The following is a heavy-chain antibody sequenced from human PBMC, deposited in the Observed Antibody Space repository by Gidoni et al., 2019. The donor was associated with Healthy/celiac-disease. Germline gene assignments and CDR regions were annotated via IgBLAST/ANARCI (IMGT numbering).Heavy chain of an antibody. V-gene: IGHV4-39*01. J-gene: IGHJ3*02. CDR3: ATPSRDYYGSGSYGAFDI. CDR2: IYYSGST. D-gene: IGHD3-10*01. Sequence: GLEWIGSIYYSGSTYYNPSLKSRVTISVDTSKNQFSLKLSSVTAADTAVYYCATPSRDYYGSGSYGAFDIWGQGTMVTVSS.